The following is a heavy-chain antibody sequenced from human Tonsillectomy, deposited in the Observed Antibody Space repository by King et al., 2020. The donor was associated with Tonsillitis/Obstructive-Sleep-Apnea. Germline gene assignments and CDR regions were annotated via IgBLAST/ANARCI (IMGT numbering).Heavy chain of an antibody. CDR1: GFTFSSYG. D-gene: IGHD5-18*01. J-gene: IGHJ4*02. CDR3: AKVVGYSYGEFAY. V-gene: IGHV3-30*18. Sequence: VQLVESGGGVVQPGRSLRLSCAASGFTFSSYGMHWVRQAPDKGLEWVAVLSSDGSNKYYADSVKGRFTISRDNSKITLYLQMNSLRVEDTAVYYCAKVVGYSYGEFAYWGQGTLVTVSS. CDR2: LSSDGSNK.